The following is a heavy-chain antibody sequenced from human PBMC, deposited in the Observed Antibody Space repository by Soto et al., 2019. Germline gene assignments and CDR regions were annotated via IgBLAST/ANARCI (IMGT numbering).Heavy chain of an antibody. V-gene: IGHV4-34*01. Sequence: SETLSLTCGIFGGPFSDSYWSWIRQPPGKGLEWIGEINDRGNTKYNPSLKSRVTIVIDTSKNQFFLNLTSLTAADTAFYYCARAIYSPHYYYYYGMDIWGQGTPVTVSS. J-gene: IGHJ6*02. CDR1: GGPFSDSY. CDR2: INDRGNT. D-gene: IGHD5-12*01. CDR3: ARAIYSPHYYYYYGMDI.